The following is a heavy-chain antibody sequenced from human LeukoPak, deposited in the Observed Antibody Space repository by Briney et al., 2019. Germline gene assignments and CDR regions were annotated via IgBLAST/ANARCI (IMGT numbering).Heavy chain of an antibody. V-gene: IGHV3-48*01. CDR2: ISSSSNTI. Sequence: GGSLRLSCAASGFTFSSYSMNWVRQAPGKGLEWVSYISSSSNTIYYADSVKGRFTISRDNAKNSLYLQMNSLRAEDTAVYYCARDFSLTRLERPFDYWGQGTLVTVSS. CDR1: GFTFSSYS. J-gene: IGHJ4*02. D-gene: IGHD1-1*01. CDR3: ARDFSLTRLERPFDY.